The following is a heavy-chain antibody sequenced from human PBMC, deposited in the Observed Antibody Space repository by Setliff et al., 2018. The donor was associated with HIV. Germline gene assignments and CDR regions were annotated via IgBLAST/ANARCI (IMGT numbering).Heavy chain of an antibody. Sequence: SETLSLTCTVSDSGTYYWSWIRQPAGKGLEWIGRIYTSGNTNYNPSLKSLKSRVTMSVDTSKNQFSLKLSSVTAADTAVYYCARDKTAVPRDVDAFDIWGQGTMVTVSS. CDR3: ARDKTAVPRDVDAFDI. D-gene: IGHD6-13*01. CDR2: IYTSGNT. J-gene: IGHJ3*02. CDR1: DSGTYY. V-gene: IGHV4-4*07.